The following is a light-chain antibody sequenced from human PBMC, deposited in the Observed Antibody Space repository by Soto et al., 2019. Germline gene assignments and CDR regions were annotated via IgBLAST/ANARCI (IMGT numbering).Light chain of an antibody. CDR2: EAS. J-gene: IGKJ5*01. CDR1: QSVSRS. CDR3: QQYVISVT. V-gene: IGKV3-11*01. Sequence: EIVLTQSPATLSLSPGERATLSCRASQSVSRSFAWFQQIPGQAPRLLIYEASHRATDIPARFSGSGSGTDFTLTITSLEPEDFAMYYCQQYVISVTFGQGTRLEIK.